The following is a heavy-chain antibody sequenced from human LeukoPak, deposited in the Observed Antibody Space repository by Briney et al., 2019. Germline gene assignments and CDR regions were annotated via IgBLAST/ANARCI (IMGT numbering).Heavy chain of an antibody. D-gene: IGHD2-15*01. CDR3: AKPKGYCSGGSCFDAFDI. CDR2: ISLSGSTI. CDR1: GFTFSDYY. J-gene: IGHJ3*02. Sequence: GGSLRLSCAASGFTFSDYYMSWIRQAPGKGLEWVSYISLSGSTIYYADSVKGRFTISRDNSQNTLYLQMNSLRAEDTAVYYCAKPKGYCSGGSCFDAFDIWGQGTMVTVSS. V-gene: IGHV3-11*04.